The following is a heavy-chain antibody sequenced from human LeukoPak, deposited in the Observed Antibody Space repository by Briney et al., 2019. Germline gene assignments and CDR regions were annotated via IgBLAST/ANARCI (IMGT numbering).Heavy chain of an antibody. Sequence: SETLSLTCTVCGGSISSYYWSWIREPPGKGREWSGRIYTSGSTNYNPSLKSRVTMSVDTSKNQFSLKLSSVTAANMAVYYCAGTSSWHYYYYGMDVWGQGTTVTVSS. CDR2: IYTSGST. V-gene: IGHV4-4*07. CDR3: AGTSSWHYYYYGMDV. CDR1: GGSISSYY. D-gene: IGHD6-13*01. J-gene: IGHJ6*02.